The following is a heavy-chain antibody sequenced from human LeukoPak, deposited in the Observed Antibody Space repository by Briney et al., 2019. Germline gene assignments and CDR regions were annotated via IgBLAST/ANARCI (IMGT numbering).Heavy chain of an antibody. CDR1: GGTVSSYA. Sequence: SVKVSCKASGGTVSSYAISWVRQAPGQGLEWMGRIIPILGIANYAQKFQGRVTITADKSTSTAYMELSSLRSEDTAVYYCARELSWSGSLSNYYYYYGMDVWGQGTTVTVSS. D-gene: IGHD1-26*01. CDR3: ARELSWSGSLSNYYYYYGMDV. CDR2: IIPILGIA. V-gene: IGHV1-69*04. J-gene: IGHJ6*02.